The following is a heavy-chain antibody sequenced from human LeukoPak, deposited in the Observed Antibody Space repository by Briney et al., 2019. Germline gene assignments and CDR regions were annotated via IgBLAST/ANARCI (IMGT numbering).Heavy chain of an antibody. CDR1: GFTFSSHA. CDR3: AKGLAVAGHFDY. V-gene: IGHV3-23*01. Sequence: GGSLRLSCAASGFTFSSHAMSWVRQAPGKGLEWVSAISGSGGSAYYADSVKGRFTISRDKSKNTLYLQMNSLRAEDTAVYYRAKGLAVAGHFDYWGQGTLVTVSS. J-gene: IGHJ4*02. CDR2: ISGSGGSA. D-gene: IGHD6-19*01.